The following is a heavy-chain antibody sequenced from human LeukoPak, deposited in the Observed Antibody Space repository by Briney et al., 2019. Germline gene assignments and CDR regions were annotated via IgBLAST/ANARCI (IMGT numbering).Heavy chain of an antibody. CDR3: ARSAIDAFDI. CDR1: GGSISSYY. D-gene: IGHD6-25*01. CDR2: IYNSGST. Sequence: SETLSLTCTVSGGSISSYYWSWIRQPPGKGLEWIGYIYNSGSTNYNPSLKSRVSISVDTSKNQFSLKLSSVTAADTAVYYCARSAIDAFDIWGQGTMVTVSS. V-gene: IGHV4-59*08. J-gene: IGHJ3*02.